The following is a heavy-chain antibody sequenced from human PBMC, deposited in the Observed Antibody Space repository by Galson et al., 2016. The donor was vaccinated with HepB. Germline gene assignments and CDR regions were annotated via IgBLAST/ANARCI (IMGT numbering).Heavy chain of an antibody. CDR3: AKQLPYGGNSRSPDY. V-gene: IGHV3-74*01. CDR1: GFTFRSYW. Sequence: SLRLSCAASGFTFRSYWMHWVRQAPGKGLVWVSRINSDGSTTTYADSVKGRFTISRDNSKNTLYLQINSLRAEDTAVYYCAKQLPYGGNSRSPDYWGQGTLVTVSS. J-gene: IGHJ4*02. D-gene: IGHD4-23*01. CDR2: INSDGSTT.